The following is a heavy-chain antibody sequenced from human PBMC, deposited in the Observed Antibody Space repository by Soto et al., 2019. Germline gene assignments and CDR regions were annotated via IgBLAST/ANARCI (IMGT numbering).Heavy chain of an antibody. D-gene: IGHD3-3*01. V-gene: IGHV3-48*03. CDR1: GFTFSSYE. J-gene: IGHJ5*02. CDR3: ARVPITIFGLGGFDP. CDR2: ISSSGSTI. Sequence: PGGSLRLSCAASGFTFSSYEMNWVRQAPGKGLEWVSYISSSGSTIYYADSVKGRFTISRDNAKNSLYLQMNSLRAEDTAVYYCARVPITIFGLGGFDPWGQGTLVTVSS.